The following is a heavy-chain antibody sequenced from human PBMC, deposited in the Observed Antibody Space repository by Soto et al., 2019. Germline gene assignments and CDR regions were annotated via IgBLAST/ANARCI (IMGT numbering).Heavy chain of an antibody. V-gene: IGHV1-3*01. CDR1: GYTFTSYA. Sequence: SVKVSCKASGYTFTSYAMHWVRQAPGQRLEWMGWINAGNGNTKYSQKFQGRVTITRDTSASTAYMELSSLRSEDTAVYYCASRPTYCSGGSCYSAIHDAFDIWGQGTIVTVSS. CDR3: ASRPTYCSGGSCYSAIHDAFDI. CDR2: INAGNGNT. J-gene: IGHJ3*02. D-gene: IGHD2-15*01.